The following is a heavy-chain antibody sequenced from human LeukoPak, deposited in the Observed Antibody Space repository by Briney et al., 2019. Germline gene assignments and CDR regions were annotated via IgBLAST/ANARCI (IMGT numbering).Heavy chain of an antibody. D-gene: IGHD4-17*01. CDR2: ISYDGSNK. J-gene: IGHJ6*02. V-gene: IGHV3-30*04. CDR3: AREDYGEIVYYYYGMDV. CDR1: GFTFSSYA. Sequence: PGRSLRLSCAASGFTFSSYAMHWVRQAPGKGLEWVAVISYDGSNKYYADSVKGRFTTSRDNSKNTLYLQMNSLRAEDTAVYYCAREDYGEIVYYYYGMDVWGQGTTVTVSS.